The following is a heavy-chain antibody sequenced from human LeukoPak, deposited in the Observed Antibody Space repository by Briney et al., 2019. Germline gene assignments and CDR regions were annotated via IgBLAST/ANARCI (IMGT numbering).Heavy chain of an antibody. D-gene: IGHD3-22*01. Sequence: GASVKVSCKASGYTFTSYYMHWVRQAPGQGLEWMGIINPSGGSTSYAQKFQGRVTMTRDTSTSTVYMELSSLRPEDTAVYYCASSRDMIVVDDYWGQGTLVTVSS. CDR2: INPSGGST. CDR3: ASSRDMIVVDDY. J-gene: IGHJ4*02. V-gene: IGHV1-46*01. CDR1: GYTFTSYY.